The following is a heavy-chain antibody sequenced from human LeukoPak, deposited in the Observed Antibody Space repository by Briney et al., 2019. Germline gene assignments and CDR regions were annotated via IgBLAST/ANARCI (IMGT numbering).Heavy chain of an antibody. CDR2: INHSGST. J-gene: IGHJ5*02. CDR1: GGSFSGYY. V-gene: IGHV4-34*01. D-gene: IGHD1-26*01. CDR3: AREPSGSYYRGWFDP. Sequence: PSETLSLTCAVYGGSFSGYYWSWIRQPPGKGLEWIGEINHSGSTNYNPSLKSRVTISVDTSKNQFSLNLSSVTAADTAVYYCAREPSGSYYRGWFDPWGQGTLVTVSS.